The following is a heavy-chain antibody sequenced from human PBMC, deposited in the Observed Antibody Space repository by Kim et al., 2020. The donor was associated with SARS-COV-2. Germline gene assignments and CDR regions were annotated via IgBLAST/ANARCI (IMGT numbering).Heavy chain of an antibody. D-gene: IGHD3-3*01. Sequence: VKGRFTISRDNAKNSLYLQMNSLRAEDTAVYYCARRITIFGVVIGCGMDVWGQGTTVTVSS. J-gene: IGHJ6*02. CDR3: ARRITIFGVVIGCGMDV. V-gene: IGHV3-48*03.